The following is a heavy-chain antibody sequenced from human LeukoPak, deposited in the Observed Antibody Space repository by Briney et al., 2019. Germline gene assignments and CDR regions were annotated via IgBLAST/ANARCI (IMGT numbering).Heavy chain of an antibody. CDR3: ATRVRDDYGDYGSHWFDP. CDR2: IIPIFGTA. J-gene: IGHJ5*02. D-gene: IGHD4-17*01. CDR1: GGTFSSYA. Sequence: GSSVKVSCKASGGTFSSYAISWVRQAPGQGLEWMGGIIPIFGTANYAQKFQGRVTITADEPTSTAYMELSSLRSEDTAVYYCATRVRDDYGDYGSHWFDPWGQGTLVTVSS. V-gene: IGHV1-69*01.